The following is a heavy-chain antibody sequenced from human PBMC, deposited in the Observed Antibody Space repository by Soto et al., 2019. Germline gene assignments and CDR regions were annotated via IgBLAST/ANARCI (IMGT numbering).Heavy chain of an antibody. J-gene: IGHJ6*02. CDR3: ARDQHYYYYGMDV. Sequence: ESGGGVVQPGRSLRLSCAASGFTFSSYAMHWVRQAPGKGLEWVAVISYDGSNKYYADSVKGRFTISRDNSKNTLYLQMNSLRAEDTAVYYCARDQHYYYYGMDVWGQGTTVTVSS. CDR1: GFTFSSYA. V-gene: IGHV3-30-3*01. CDR2: ISYDGSNK.